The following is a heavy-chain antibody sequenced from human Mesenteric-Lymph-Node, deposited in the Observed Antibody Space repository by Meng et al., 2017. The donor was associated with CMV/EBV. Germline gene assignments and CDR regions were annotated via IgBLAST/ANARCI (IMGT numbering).Heavy chain of an antibody. D-gene: IGHD3-9*01. Sequence: SGPTLVTPTQTLTLTCTFSGFSLSTSGVGVGWIRQHPGKALEWLALIYWNDDKRYSPSLKSRLTITKDTSKNQVVLTMTNMDPVDTATYYCAHIYDILTFDYWGQGTLVTVSS. CDR2: IYWNDDK. V-gene: IGHV2-5*01. CDR1: GFSLSTSGVG. CDR3: AHIYDILTFDY. J-gene: IGHJ4*02.